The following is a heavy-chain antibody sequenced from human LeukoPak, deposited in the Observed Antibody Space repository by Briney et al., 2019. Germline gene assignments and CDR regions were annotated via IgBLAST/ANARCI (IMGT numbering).Heavy chain of an antibody. J-gene: IGHJ4*02. V-gene: IGHV5-51*01. Sequence: GESLKISCKVSGYIFTNYWIGWVRQMPGKGLEWMGIIYPGDSDTRYSPSFQGQVTISADKFISTAYLQWSSLKASDTAMYYCARFAGGCSSTSCYKDYWGQGTLVTVSS. CDR2: IYPGDSDT. D-gene: IGHD2-2*02. CDR3: ARFAGGCSSTSCYKDY. CDR1: GYIFTNYW.